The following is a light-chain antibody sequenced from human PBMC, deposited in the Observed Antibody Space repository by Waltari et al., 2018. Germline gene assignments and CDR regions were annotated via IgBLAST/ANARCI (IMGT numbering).Light chain of an antibody. V-gene: IGKV1-5*01. Sequence: DIQMTQSPSTLSASVGDRFTITCRPRQGVTRYLALYQQNPGKAPKVLIWDVSSLERGVPSRFSGSGSGTEFTLTISSLQPDDFATYYCQQYDRYSAWTFGQGTKVEIK. J-gene: IGKJ1*01. CDR2: DVS. CDR1: QGVTRY. CDR3: QQYDRYSAWT.